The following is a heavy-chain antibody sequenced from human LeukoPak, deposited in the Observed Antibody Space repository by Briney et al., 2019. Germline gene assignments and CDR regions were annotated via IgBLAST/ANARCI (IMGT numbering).Heavy chain of an antibody. CDR2: MNPNSGNT. Sequence: ASVKVSCKTSGYTFTMYSIHWVRQAPGQGLEWMGWMNPNSGNTGYAQKFQGRVTMTRNTSISTAYMELSSLRSEGTAVYYCARAHGPMDVWGKGTTVTVSS. CDR3: ARAHGPMDV. J-gene: IGHJ6*04. CDR1: GYTFTMYS. V-gene: IGHV1-8*01.